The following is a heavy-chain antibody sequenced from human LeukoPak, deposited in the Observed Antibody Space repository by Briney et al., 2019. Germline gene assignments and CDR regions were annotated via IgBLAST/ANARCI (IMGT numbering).Heavy chain of an antibody. V-gene: IGHV3-7*03. CDR3: ARIGYSSSSFDY. D-gene: IGHD6-6*01. Sequence: GGSLRLSCAASEFTFSRYWMSWVRQAPGKGLEWVANIKQDGSTKYYLDSVKGRLTVSRDNAKNSVLLQINSLRAEDTAISYCARIGYSSSSFDYWGQGTLVTVSS. J-gene: IGHJ4*02. CDR1: EFTFSRYW. CDR2: IKQDGSTK.